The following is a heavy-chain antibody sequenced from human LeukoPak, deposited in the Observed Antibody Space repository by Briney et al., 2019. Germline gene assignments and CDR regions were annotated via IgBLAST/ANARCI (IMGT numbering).Heavy chain of an antibody. CDR2: INAGNGNT. Sequence: ASVKVSCKASGYTFTSYAMHWVRQAPGQRLEWMGWINAGNGNTKYSQKFQRRITITRDTSASTAYMEVSSLRSEDTAVYYCAREGLKNSGSDYWGQGTLGTVSS. CDR3: AREGLKNSGSDY. D-gene: IGHD4-23*01. V-gene: IGHV1-3*01. J-gene: IGHJ4*02. CDR1: GYTFTSYA.